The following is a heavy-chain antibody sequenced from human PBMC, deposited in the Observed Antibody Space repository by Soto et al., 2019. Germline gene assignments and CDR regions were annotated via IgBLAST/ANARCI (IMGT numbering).Heavy chain of an antibody. Sequence: PGGSLRLSCTASGFTFSSYGMHWVRQAPGKGLVWVSRINSDGSSTSYADSVKGRFTISRDNAKNTLYLQMNSLRAEDTAVYYCARAVGCSSTSCYEGSYNWFDPWGQGTLVTVSS. CDR3: ARAVGCSSTSCYEGSYNWFDP. J-gene: IGHJ5*02. CDR2: INSDGSST. V-gene: IGHV3-74*01. CDR1: GFTFSSYG. D-gene: IGHD2-2*01.